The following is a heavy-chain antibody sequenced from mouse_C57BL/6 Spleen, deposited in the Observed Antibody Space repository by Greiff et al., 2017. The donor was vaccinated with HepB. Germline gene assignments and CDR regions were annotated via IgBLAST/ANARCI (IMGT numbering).Heavy chain of an antibody. CDR2: INPYNGDT. CDR1: GYSFTGYF. CDR3: ARRIDSSGAWFAY. D-gene: IGHD3-2*02. V-gene: IGHV1-20*01. Sequence: EVQLHQSGPELVKPGDSVKISCKASGYSFTGYFMNWVMQSHGKSLEWIGRINPYNGDTFYNQKFKGKATLTVDKSSSTAHMELRSLTSEDSAVYYCARRIDSSGAWFAYWGQGTLVTVSA. J-gene: IGHJ3*01.